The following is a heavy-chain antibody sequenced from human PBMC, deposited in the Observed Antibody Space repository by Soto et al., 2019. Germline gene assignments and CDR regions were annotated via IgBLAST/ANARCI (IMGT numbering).Heavy chain of an antibody. Sequence: PGGSLRLSCAASGFTFSSYAMHWVRQAPGKGLEWVAVISYDGSNKYYADSVKGRFTISRDNSKNTLYLQMNSLRVEDTAMYYCVRENYYSGMDVWGQGTAVTVSS. CDR1: GFTFSSYA. CDR3: VRENYYSGMDV. CDR2: ISYDGSNK. V-gene: IGHV3-30*14. J-gene: IGHJ6*02.